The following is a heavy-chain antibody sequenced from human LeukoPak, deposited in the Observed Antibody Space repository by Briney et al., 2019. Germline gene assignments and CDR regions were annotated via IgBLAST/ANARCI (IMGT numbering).Heavy chain of an antibody. D-gene: IGHD5-18*01. CDR1: GFTFSSYG. V-gene: IGHV3-23*01. Sequence: GGSLRLSCAASGFTFSSYGMSWVRQAPGKGLEWVSTISGSGGNTYYAASVKGRFTISRDNSKNTLYLQMNSLRAEDTAVYYCAKAVDTAMVTSDYWGQGALVAVSS. J-gene: IGHJ4*02. CDR3: AKAVDTAMVTSDY. CDR2: ISGSGGNT.